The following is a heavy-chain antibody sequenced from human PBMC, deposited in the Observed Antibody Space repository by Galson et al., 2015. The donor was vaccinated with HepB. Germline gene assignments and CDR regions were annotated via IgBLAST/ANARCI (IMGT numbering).Heavy chain of an antibody. CDR3: ARDRGSYGYGGNGVVSWDFDY. CDR1: GFTFSSYG. CDR2: IWYDGSNK. V-gene: IGHV3-33*01. Sequence: SLRLSCAASGFTFSSYGMHWVRQAPGKGLEWVAVIWYDGSNKYYADSVKGRFTISRDNSKNTLYLQMNSLRAEDTAVYYCARDRGSYGYGGNGVVSWDFDYWGQGTLVTVSS. J-gene: IGHJ4*02. D-gene: IGHD4-23*01.